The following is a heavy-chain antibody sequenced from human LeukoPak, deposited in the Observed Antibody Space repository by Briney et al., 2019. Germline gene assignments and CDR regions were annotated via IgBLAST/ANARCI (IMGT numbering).Heavy chain of an antibody. D-gene: IGHD2-2*01. V-gene: IGHV1-2*02. J-gene: IGHJ4*02. CDR2: IKPNNGGT. Sequence: GASVKVSCKASGYIFTDYYVHWVRQAPGQGLEWMGWIKPNNGGTNYAQKFQGRVTMTRDTSISTAYMELSRLRSDDTAVYYCARDLSTNGDEDRFDYWGQGTLVTVSS. CDR3: ARDLSTNGDEDRFDY. CDR1: GYIFTDYY.